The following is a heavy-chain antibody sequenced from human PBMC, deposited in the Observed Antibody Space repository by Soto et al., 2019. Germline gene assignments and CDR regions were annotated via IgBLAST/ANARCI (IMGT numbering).Heavy chain of an antibody. Sequence: VQVSCXASGYTFTSYDINWVRQATGQGLEYLGWMNPNSGNTGYVQKLQGRVTMTTDTSTSTAYMELRSLRSDDTAVYYCARVGHGDVGVGAFDIWGQGTMVTVSS. CDR3: ARVGHGDVGVGAFDI. J-gene: IGHJ3*02. D-gene: IGHD4-17*01. CDR2: MNPNSGNT. V-gene: IGHV1-8*01. CDR1: GYTFTSYD.